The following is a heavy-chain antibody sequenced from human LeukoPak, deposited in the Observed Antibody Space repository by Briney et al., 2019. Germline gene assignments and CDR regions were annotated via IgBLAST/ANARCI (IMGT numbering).Heavy chain of an antibody. CDR2: IASDGSST. CDR3: AKTYYYDSSGYYLPSSWAFDI. CDR1: GFTFSSYW. V-gene: IGHV3-74*01. J-gene: IGHJ3*02. D-gene: IGHD3-22*01. Sequence: GGSLRLSCAASGFTFSSYWMNWVRQAPGKGLVWVSRIASDGSSTTYADSVKGRFSISRDNAKNTLYLQMNSLRAEDTAVYYCAKTYYYDSSGYYLPSSWAFDIWGQGTMVTVSS.